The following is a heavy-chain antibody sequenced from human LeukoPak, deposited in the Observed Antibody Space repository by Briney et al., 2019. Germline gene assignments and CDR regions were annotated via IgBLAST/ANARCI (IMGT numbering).Heavy chain of an antibody. CDR3: ARLFGVVTTEDY. V-gene: IGHV4-31*03. Sequence: SQTLSLTCTVSGGSISSGGYYWSWIRRHPGKGLEWIGYIYYSGSTYYNPSLKSRVTISVDTSKNQFSLKLSSVTAADTAVYHCARLFGVVTTEDYWGQGTLVTVSS. CDR1: GGSISSGGYY. J-gene: IGHJ4*02. CDR2: IYYSGST. D-gene: IGHD3-3*01.